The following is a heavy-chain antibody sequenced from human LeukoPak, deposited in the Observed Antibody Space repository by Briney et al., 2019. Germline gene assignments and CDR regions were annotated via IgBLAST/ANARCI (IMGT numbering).Heavy chain of an antibody. CDR3: ARDQVLGCSSTSCYQDYYYGMDV. CDR2: ISAYNGNT. CDR1: GYTFTSYG. V-gene: IGHV1-18*01. D-gene: IGHD2-2*01. Sequence: ASVKVSCKASGYTFTSYGISWVRQAPGQGLEWMGWISAYNGNTNYAQKLQGRVTMTTDTSTSTAYMELRSLRSDDTAVYYCARDQVLGCSSTSCYQDYYYGMDVWGQGTTVTVSS. J-gene: IGHJ6*02.